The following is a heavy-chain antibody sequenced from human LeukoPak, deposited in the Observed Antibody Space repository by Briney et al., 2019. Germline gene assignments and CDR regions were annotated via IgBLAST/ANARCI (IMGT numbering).Heavy chain of an antibody. V-gene: IGHV4-59*01. CDR2: IYYSGST. Sequence: SVTLSFTASGYAGSISSLHWSWLPQAPGKGLEWIGYIYYSGSTNYNPSLKSRVTISVDTSKNQFSLKLSSVTAADTAVYYCSGSDAFDIWGQGTMVTVSS. D-gene: IGHD2-15*01. CDR3: SGSDAFDI. CDR1: AGSISSLH. J-gene: IGHJ3*02.